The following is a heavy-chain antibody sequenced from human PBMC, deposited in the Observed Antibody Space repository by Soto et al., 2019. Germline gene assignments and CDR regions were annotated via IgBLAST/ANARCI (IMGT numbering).Heavy chain of an antibody. D-gene: IGHD3-3*01. Sequence: QVQMLQSGAEVKKPGASVKVSCKASGFTFSNYGISWVRQAPGQGLEWMGCTSGYNGHTRYAQKVQGRATMTTDTPTSTAYFELRIPRSDDTAVYYCARDSPILGLVILRHWGQGPLVTVSS. CDR1: GFTFSNYG. CDR3: ARDSPILGLVILRH. CDR2: TSGYNGHT. V-gene: IGHV1-18*01. J-gene: IGHJ4*02.